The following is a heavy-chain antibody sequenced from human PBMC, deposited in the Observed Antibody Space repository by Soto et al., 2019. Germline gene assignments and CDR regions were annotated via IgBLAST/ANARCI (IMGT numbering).Heavy chain of an antibody. D-gene: IGHD3-22*01. CDR1: GYTFTNYG. V-gene: IGHV1-18*01. CDR2: INTYNRNT. Sequence: QVQLVQSGTEVKKPGASVKVSCKAFGYTFTNYGVSWVRQAPGQGLEWMGWINTYNRNTNYAQKFQGRVTMATDTSRSTAYMALRSLRSDDTASYYCARDKDSSGPYFLDYLGQGTLLTVSS. J-gene: IGHJ4*02. CDR3: ARDKDSSGPYFLDY.